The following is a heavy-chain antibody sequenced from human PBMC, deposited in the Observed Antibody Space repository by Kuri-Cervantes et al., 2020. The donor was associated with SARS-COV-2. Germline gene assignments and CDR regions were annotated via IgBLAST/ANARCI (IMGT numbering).Heavy chain of an antibody. V-gene: IGHV4-61*01. CDR2: IYYNGST. D-gene: IGHD2-2*01. J-gene: IGHJ4*02. CDR3: ARGMWTGYCSSTSCSDGGFHLDY. CDR1: GGSVSSGSYY. Sequence: GSLRLSCTVSGGSVSSGSYYWSWIRQPPGKGLEWIGYIYYNGSTNYNPSLKSRVTISVDRSKNQFSLKLSSVTAADTAVYYCARGMWTGYCSSTSCSDGGFHLDYWGQGTLVTVSS.